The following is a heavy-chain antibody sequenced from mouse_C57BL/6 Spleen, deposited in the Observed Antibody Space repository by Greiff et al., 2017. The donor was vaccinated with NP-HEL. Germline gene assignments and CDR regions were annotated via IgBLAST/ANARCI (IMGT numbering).Heavy chain of an antibody. D-gene: IGHD2-1*01. CDR3: ARRGYHGKRDYAMDY. J-gene: IGHJ4*01. Sequence: QVQLQQPGAELVRPGSSVKLSCKASGYTFTSYWMHWVKQRPIQGLEWIGNIDPSDSETHYNQKFKDKATLTVDKSSSTAYMQLSSLTSGDSAVYYCARRGYHGKRDYAMDYWGQGTSVTVSS. CDR1: GYTFTSYW. CDR2: IDPSDSET. V-gene: IGHV1-52*01.